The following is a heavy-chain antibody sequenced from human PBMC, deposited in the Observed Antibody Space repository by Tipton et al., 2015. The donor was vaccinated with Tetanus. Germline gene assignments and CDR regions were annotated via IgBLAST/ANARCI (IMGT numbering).Heavy chain of an antibody. Sequence: QLVQSGAEVKKPGSSVKVSCKASGGTFSSYAISWVRQAPGQGLEWMGGIIPIFGTANYAQKFQGRVTITADESTSPAYMELSSLRSEDTAVYYCARPLILHSYGPPRFDYSYGMDVWGQGTTVPVSS. CDR2: IIPIFGTA. CDR3: ARPLILHSYGPPRFDYSYGMDV. V-gene: IGHV1-69*01. D-gene: IGHD5-18*01. CDR1: GGTFSSYA. J-gene: IGHJ6*02.